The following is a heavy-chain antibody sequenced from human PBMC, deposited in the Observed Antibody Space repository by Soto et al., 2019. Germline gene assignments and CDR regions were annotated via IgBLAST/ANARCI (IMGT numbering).Heavy chain of an antibody. D-gene: IGHD2-15*01. CDR2: VAYTGTT. CDR1: VDSIDSHDSH. J-gene: IGHJ4*02. Sequence: LTCFVSVDSIDSHDSHWSWISQSPGKGLERIGTVAYTGTTYYPPPLRGRFTVSADTSKNSLSLKLTSVTAADTAVYYCARNRACNTACAFDYWGQGTLVTVSS. V-gene: IGHV4-39*01. CDR3: ARNRACNTACAFDY.